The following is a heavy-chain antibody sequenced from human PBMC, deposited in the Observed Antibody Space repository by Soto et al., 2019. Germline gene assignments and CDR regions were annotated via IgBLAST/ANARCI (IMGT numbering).Heavy chain of an antibody. CDR2: ISPSSSTI. D-gene: IGHD1-26*01. J-gene: IGHJ4*02. CDR3: GRDYKGPGGSYAKEYFDY. V-gene: IGHV3-48*01. Sequence: EVQVVESGGGLVQPGGSLRLSCAASGFTFSSYSMNWVRQAPGKGLEWVSYISPSSSTIYYADSVKGRFTISRDNAKNSLYLQMNSLRAEDTAVYCCGRDYKGPGGSYAKEYFDYWGQGTLVTFSS. CDR1: GFTFSSYS.